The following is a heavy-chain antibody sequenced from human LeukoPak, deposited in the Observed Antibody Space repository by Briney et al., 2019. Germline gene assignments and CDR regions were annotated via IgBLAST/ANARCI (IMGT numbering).Heavy chain of an antibody. V-gene: IGHV3-74*01. J-gene: IGHJ4*02. D-gene: IGHD2-2*01. CDR3: ARARYCYSTNCYYFDY. Sequence: GGSLRLSCASPVFTFSNYWTHCVRHAPEKGLVWVSRISSDGTSTSSADSVKGRFTISRDNAKNTLYLQMNSLGAEDTAVYYCARARYCYSTNCYYFDYWGQGTLVTVSS. CDR1: VFTFSNYW. CDR2: ISSDGTST.